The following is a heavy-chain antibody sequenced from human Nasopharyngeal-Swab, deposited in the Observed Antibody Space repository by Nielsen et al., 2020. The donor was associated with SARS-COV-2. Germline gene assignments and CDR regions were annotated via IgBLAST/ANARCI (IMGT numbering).Heavy chain of an antibody. Sequence: SLKISCAASGFTFDDYAMHWVRQAPGKGLEWVSGISWNSGSIGYADSVKGRFTISRDNAKNSLYLQMNSLRAEDTAVYYCARDLSVVVPAATISYYYYGMDVWGQGTTVTVSS. J-gene: IGHJ6*02. CDR3: ARDLSVVVPAATISYYYYGMDV. CDR2: ISWNSGSI. D-gene: IGHD2-2*01. V-gene: IGHV3-9*01. CDR1: GFTFDDYA.